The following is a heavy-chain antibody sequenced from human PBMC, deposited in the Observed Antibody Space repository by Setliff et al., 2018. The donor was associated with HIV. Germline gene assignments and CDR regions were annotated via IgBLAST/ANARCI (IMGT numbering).Heavy chain of an antibody. CDR1: GDSTTSSSSY. V-gene: IGHV4-39*07. D-gene: IGHD2-21*01. Sequence: SETLSLTCTVSGDSTTSSSSYWGWIRQPPGKGLEWIGRIYSTGSTNYNPSLKSRVTMSIDTSKNQFSLKLNSVTAADTAVYYCARGAYPREFYFDSWGQGTLVTVSS. CDR2: IYSTGST. J-gene: IGHJ4*02. CDR3: ARGAYPREFYFDS.